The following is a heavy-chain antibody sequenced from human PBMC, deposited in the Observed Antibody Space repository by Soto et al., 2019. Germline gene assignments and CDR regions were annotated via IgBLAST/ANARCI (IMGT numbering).Heavy chain of an antibody. V-gene: IGHV3-21*01. D-gene: IGHD4-17*01. CDR3: ARDGGPSYGDYSTGNFDY. J-gene: IGHJ4*02. CDR2: ISSSSSYI. Sequence: EVQLVESGGGLVKPGGALRLSCAASVFTFSSYNMNWVRQAPGKGLEWVSSISSSSSYIYYAASVKGRFTISRDNTKNSLLLQMNSLRAEDTAVYYCARDGGPSYGDYSTGNFDYWGQGTLVTVSS. CDR1: VFTFSSYN.